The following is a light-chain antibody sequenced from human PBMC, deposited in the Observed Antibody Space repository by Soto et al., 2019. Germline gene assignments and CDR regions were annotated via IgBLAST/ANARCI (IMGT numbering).Light chain of an antibody. Sequence: EIVMTQSPATLSVSPGERATLSCRASQSISSNLAWYQQQPGQGPRLLIYAASTRATGIPARFSGSGSGTEFTLTISSLQSEDFAVYYCQQYSNWPLTFGGGTKVEI. CDR1: QSISSN. V-gene: IGKV3-15*01. J-gene: IGKJ4*01. CDR2: AAS. CDR3: QQYSNWPLT.